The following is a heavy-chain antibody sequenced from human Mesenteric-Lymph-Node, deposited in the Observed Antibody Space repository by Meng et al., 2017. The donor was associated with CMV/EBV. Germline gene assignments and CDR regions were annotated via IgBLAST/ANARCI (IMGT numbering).Heavy chain of an antibody. V-gene: IGHV4-4*02. J-gene: IGHJ5*02. CDR2: AIHYGAS. D-gene: IGHD2-2*01. CDR3: ARVRGGCSASSCTLDP. Sequence: DYISSHNWWTWVRQTPGKGLEWIGEAIHYGASNYNPSLQSRVTISLDKSKNQFSLNLKSVTAADTGVYYCARVRGGCSASSCTLDPWGQGTLVTVSS. CDR1: DYISSHNW.